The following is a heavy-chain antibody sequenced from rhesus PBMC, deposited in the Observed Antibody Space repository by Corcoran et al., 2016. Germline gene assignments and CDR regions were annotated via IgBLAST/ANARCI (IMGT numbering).Heavy chain of an antibody. V-gene: IGHV4-127*01. CDR3: AAGVVIYDAFDF. CDR2: IYGVSGST. CDR1: GYSISRGYV. D-gene: IGHD3-16*01. J-gene: IGHJ3*01. Sequence: QVQLQESGPGLVKPSETLSLTSAVSGYSISRGYVWGWIRQPPGTGLEWIGQIYGVSGSTYYNPSLKSRVTVSKDTSKNQFSLKLSSVTAADTAVYYCAAGVVIYDAFDFWGQGLRVTVSS.